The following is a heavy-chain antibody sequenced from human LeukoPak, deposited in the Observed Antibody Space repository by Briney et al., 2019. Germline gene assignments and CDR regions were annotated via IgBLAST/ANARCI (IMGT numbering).Heavy chain of an antibody. CDR1: GYTFAGYY. D-gene: IGHD1-26*01. J-gene: IGHJ4*02. Sequence: ASVKVSCKASGYTFAGYYMHWVRQAPGQGLEWMGIINPSGGSTSYAQKFQGRVTMTRDTSTSTVYMELSSLRSEDTAVYYCARDLVVGAPGYWGQGTLVTVSS. CDR2: INPSGGST. CDR3: ARDLVVGAPGY. V-gene: IGHV1-46*01.